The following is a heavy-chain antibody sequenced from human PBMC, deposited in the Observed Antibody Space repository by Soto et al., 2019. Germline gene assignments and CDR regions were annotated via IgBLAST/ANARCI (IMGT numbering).Heavy chain of an antibody. D-gene: IGHD6-19*01. J-gene: IGHJ5*02. CDR3: ARGFAAVAGGLNWFDP. CDR1: GYTFTSYD. CDR2: MNPNSGNT. V-gene: IGHV1-8*01. Sequence: ASVKVSCKASGYTFTSYDINWVRQATGQGLEWMGWMNPNSGNTGYAQKFQGRVTMTRNTSISTAYMELSSLRSEDTAVYYCARGFAAVAGGLNWFDPWGQGTLVTVSS.